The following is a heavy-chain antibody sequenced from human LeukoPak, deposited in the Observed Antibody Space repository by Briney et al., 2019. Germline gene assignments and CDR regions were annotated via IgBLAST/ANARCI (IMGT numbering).Heavy chain of an antibody. V-gene: IGHV4-59*01. CDR2: IYYSGST. J-gene: IGHJ6*03. D-gene: IGHD3-10*01. CDR1: GGSISSYY. Sequence: SETLSLTCTVSGGSISSYYWSWIRQPPGKGLEWIGYIYYSGSTNYNPSLKSRVTISVDTSKNQFSLRLSSVTAADTAVYSCARAAGDSPPYYYYMDVWGKGTTVTVSS. CDR3: ARAAGDSPPYYYYMDV.